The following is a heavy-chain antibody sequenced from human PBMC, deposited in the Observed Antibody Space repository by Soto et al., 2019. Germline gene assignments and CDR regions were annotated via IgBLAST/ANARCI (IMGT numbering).Heavy chain of an antibody. D-gene: IGHD6-19*01. Sequence: EVQLLESGGGLVQPGGSLRLSCAASGFTFSNYAIAWVRQAPGKGLEWVSGISGSGGTTYYADSVKGRFTISRDNSKDTLHLQMNSLRAEDTAVYYCAKTPRQWLVYFDYWRQGAMVTVSS. CDR2: ISGSGGTT. CDR1: GFTFSNYA. CDR3: AKTPRQWLVYFDY. J-gene: IGHJ4*02. V-gene: IGHV3-23*01.